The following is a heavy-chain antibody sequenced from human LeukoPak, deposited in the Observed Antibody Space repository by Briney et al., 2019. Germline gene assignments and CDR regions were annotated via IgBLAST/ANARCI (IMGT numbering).Heavy chain of an antibody. Sequence: GGSLRLSXAASGFTFSSYEMNWLRQAPGKGLEWVSYISSSGSTIYYAESVKGRFTISRDNAKNSLYLQMNSLRAEDTAVYYCARDQRADYDFWSGYYTPLGYWGQGTLVTVSS. CDR2: ISSSGSTI. V-gene: IGHV3-48*03. CDR1: GFTFSSYE. D-gene: IGHD3-3*01. CDR3: ARDQRADYDFWSGYYTPLGY. J-gene: IGHJ4*02.